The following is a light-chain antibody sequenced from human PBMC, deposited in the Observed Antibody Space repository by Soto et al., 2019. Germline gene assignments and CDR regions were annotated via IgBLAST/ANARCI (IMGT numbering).Light chain of an antibody. Sequence: QSVLTQPPSVSEAPRQRVTISCSGSSSNIGNNVVNWYQQFPGKAPKLLIYYDHLLPSGVSDRFSGSKSGSSATLAINGLQYEDEADYYCAAWDDSLNGVVIGGGTKVTVL. CDR2: YDH. V-gene: IGLV1-36*01. CDR3: AAWDDSLNGVV. CDR1: SSNIGNNV. J-gene: IGLJ2*01.